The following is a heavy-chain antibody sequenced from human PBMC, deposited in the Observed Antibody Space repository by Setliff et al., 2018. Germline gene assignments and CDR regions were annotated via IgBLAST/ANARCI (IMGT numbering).Heavy chain of an antibody. CDR3: ARWGENSGRPDWRAFDI. CDR2: VGYNGNT. CDR1: GGSINNYH. Sequence: SETLSLTCTVSGGSINNYHWNWIRQPPGKGLEWIGYVGYNGNTHYNPSLNSRVTMSVDTSKNQFSLKLTSVSAADPAVYYCARWGENSGRPDWRAFDIWGQGTMVTVSS. V-gene: IGHV4-59*01. J-gene: IGHJ3*02. D-gene: IGHD1-26*01.